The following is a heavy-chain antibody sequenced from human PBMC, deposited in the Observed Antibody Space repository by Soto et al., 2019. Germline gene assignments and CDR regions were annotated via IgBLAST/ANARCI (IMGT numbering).Heavy chain of an antibody. V-gene: IGHV4-31*03. Sequence: SETLSLTCTVSGGSISSGGYYWSWIRQHPGKGLEWIGYIYYSGSTYYNPSLKSRVTISVDTSKNQFSLKLSSVTAADTAVYYCARSVLGPVYCTNGVGETNNWFDPWGQGTLVTVSS. CDR3: ARSVLGPVYCTNGVGETNNWFDP. D-gene: IGHD2-8*01. J-gene: IGHJ5*02. CDR1: GGSISSGGYY. CDR2: IYYSGST.